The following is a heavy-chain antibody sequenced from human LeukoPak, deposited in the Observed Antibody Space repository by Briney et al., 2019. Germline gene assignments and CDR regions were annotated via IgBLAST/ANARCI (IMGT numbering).Heavy chain of an antibody. V-gene: IGHV4-59*01. CDR3: AGYGSGSYYKAFDF. CDR2: VYYTGSS. CDR1: GDSISSSY. J-gene: IGHJ4*02. D-gene: IGHD3-10*01. Sequence: PSETLSLTCTVSGDSISSSYWSWIRQPPGKGLEWIGYVYYTGSSYYNPSLKSRATTSIDMSKSQFSLKLTSTTAADTAVYYCAGYGSGSYYKAFDFWGQGILVTVSS.